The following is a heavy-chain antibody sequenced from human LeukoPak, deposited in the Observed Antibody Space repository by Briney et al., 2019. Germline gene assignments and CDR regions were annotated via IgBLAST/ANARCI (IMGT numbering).Heavy chain of an antibody. V-gene: IGHV1-18*01. Sequence: ASVKVSCKASGYTFTSYGISWVRQAPGQGLEWRGWISAYNGNTNYAQKLQGRVTMTTDTSTSTAYMELRSLRSDDTAVYYCARLRPSGYYYDSSGYDYWGQGTLVTVSS. J-gene: IGHJ4*02. D-gene: IGHD3-22*01. CDR1: GYTFTSYG. CDR2: ISAYNGNT. CDR3: ARLRPSGYYYDSSGYDY.